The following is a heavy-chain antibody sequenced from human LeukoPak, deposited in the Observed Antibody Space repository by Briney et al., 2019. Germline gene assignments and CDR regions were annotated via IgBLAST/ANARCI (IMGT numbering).Heavy chain of an antibody. J-gene: IGHJ4*02. D-gene: IGHD3-16*01. Sequence: KPSETLSLTCTVSGGSISSSSYYWGWIRQPPGKGLEWIGSIYYSGSTYYNPSLKSRVTISVDTSKKQFSLKLNSVTATDTAVYYCARHGGFYFDSWGQGTLVTVSS. CDR2: IYYSGST. CDR3: ARHGGFYFDS. V-gene: IGHV4-39*01. CDR1: GGSISSSSYY.